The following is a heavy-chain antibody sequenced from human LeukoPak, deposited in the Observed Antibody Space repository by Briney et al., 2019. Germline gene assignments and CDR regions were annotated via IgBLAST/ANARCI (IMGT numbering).Heavy chain of an antibody. CDR2: ISYDGSNK. D-gene: IGHD6-13*01. J-gene: IGHJ6*03. CDR3: AAANPKHYYYYMDV. V-gene: IGHV3-30*03. Sequence: PAGSLRLSCAASGFTFSSYCMHWVRQAPGKGLEWVAVISYDGSNKYYADSVKGRFTISRDNTKNTLYLQMNSLRAEDTAVYYCAAANPKHYYYYMDVWGKGTTVTVSS. CDR1: GFTFSSYC.